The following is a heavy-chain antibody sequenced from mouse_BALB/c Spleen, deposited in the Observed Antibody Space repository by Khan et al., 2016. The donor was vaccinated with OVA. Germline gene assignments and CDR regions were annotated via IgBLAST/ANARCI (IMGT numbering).Heavy chain of an antibody. D-gene: IGHD2-10*01. CDR3: ARAYYANYREVMDY. V-gene: IGHV2-6-7*01. CDR2: IWGDGST. J-gene: IGHJ4*01. Sequence: QVQLKESGPGLVAPSQSLSITCTVSGFSLTGYGVNWVRQPPGKGLEWLGMIWGDGSTDYNSALKSRLRITKDNSKSQVFLKMNSLQTDETASYYCARAYYANYREVMDYWGQGNSVTVSS. CDR1: GFSLTGYG.